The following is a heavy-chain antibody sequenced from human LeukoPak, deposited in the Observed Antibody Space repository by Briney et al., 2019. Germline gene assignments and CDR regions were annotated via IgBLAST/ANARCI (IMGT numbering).Heavy chain of an antibody. Sequence: TPGGSLRLSCAASGFTFSSYSMNWVRQAPGKGLEWVSSISSSSSYIYYADSVKGRFTISRDNAKNSLYLQMNSLRAEDTAVYYCARDQPYYDSSGYYWGSNNQPYYYYYGMDVWGQGTTVTVSS. CDR3: ARDQPYYDSSGYYWGSNNQPYYYYYGMDV. CDR2: ISSSSSYI. J-gene: IGHJ6*02. CDR1: GFTFSSYS. V-gene: IGHV3-21*04. D-gene: IGHD3-22*01.